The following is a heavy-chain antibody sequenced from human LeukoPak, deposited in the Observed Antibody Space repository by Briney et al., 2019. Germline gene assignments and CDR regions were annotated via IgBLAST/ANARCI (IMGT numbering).Heavy chain of an antibody. CDR2: INPDGSQT. V-gene: IGHV3-7*01. D-gene: IGHD4-17*01. J-gene: IGHJ5*02. Sequence: GSLRLSFAASGFTFSSYWMNWVRQAPGKGLEWVALINPDGSQTNYVDSVKGRLTISRDNAENSLYLQMNSLRAEDTAVYYCARDLGYGALDPWGQGTLVTVSS. CDR3: ARDLGYGALDP. CDR1: GFTFSSYW.